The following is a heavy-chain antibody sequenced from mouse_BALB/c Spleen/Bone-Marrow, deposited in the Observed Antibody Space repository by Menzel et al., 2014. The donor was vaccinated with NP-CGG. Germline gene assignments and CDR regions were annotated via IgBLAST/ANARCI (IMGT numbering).Heavy chain of an antibody. CDR2: INPYNDGT. Sequence: VHLQQPGPELVKPGASVKMSCKASGYTFTSYVMHWVKQKPGQGLEWIGYINPYNDGTKYNEKFKGKATPTSDKSSSTAYMELSSLTSEDSAVYYCAIANCRYRSLYYFDYWGQGTTLPVSS. V-gene: IGHV1-14*01. J-gene: IGHJ2*01. D-gene: IGHD2-14*01. CDR3: AIANCRYRSLYYFDY. CDR1: GYTFTSYV.